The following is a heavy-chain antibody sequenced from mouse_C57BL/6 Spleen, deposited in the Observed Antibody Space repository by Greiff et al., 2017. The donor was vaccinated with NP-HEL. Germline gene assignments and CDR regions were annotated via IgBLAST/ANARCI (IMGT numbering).Heavy chain of an antibody. CDR3: ARSYYYDYEDY. CDR1: GYAFSSSW. CDR2: IYPGDGDT. J-gene: IGHJ2*01. D-gene: IGHD2-4*01. Sequence: VQLQQSGPELVKPGASVKISCKASGYAFSSSWMNWVKQRPGKGLEWIGRIYPGDGDTNYNGKFKGKATLTADKSSSTAYMQLSSLTSEDSAVYVCARSYYYDYEDYWGQGTTLTVSS. V-gene: IGHV1-82*01.